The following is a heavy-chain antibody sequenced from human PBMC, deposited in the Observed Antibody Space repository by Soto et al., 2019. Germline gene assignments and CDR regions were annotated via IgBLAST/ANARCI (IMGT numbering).Heavy chain of an antibody. V-gene: IGHV1-46*01. D-gene: IGHD1-1*01. J-gene: IGHJ4*02. Sequence: ASVKVSCKASGYTFINYYLHWVRLAPGQGLEWLGMINPSSGDTTSAQKFQARVTMTRGSSPRTVDLDLSSLRSDDTAVYYCARSTDRYYFDYWGQGTLVTVSS. CDR2: INPSSGDT. CDR3: ARSTDRYYFDY. CDR1: GYTFINYY.